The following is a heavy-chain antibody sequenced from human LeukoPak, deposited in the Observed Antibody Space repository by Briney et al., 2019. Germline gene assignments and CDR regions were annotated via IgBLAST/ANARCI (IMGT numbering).Heavy chain of an antibody. V-gene: IGHV1-69*06. Sequence: ASVKVSCKASGGTFSSYAISWVRQAPGQGLEWMGGIIPIFGTANYAQKFQGRVTITADKSTSTAYMELSSLRSEDTAVYYCARSTMVRGFDYWGQGTLVTVSS. CDR3: ARSTMVRGFDY. CDR1: GGTFSSYA. CDR2: IIPIFGTA. J-gene: IGHJ4*02. D-gene: IGHD3-10*01.